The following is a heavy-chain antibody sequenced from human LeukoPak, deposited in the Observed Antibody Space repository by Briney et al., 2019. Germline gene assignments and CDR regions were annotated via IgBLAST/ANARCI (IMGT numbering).Heavy chain of an antibody. CDR1: GGSISSNNYY. D-gene: IGHD3-22*01. J-gene: IGHJ4*02. CDR3: ARRRGPNCYESNMFDY. V-gene: IGHV4-39*01. Sequence: SETLSLTCTVSGGSISSNNYYWGWIRQPPGKGLEWIGTIYYSGSTYYNPSLKSRVTISVDTSKNQFSLKLSSVTAADTAVYYCARRRGPNCYESNMFDYWGQGTLVTVSS. CDR2: IYYSGST.